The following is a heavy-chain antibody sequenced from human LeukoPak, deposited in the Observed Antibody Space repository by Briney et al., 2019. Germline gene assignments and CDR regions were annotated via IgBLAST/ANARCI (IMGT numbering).Heavy chain of an antibody. Sequence: GASVKVSCKASGGTFSSYAISWVRQAPGQGLEWMGGIIPIFGTANYAQKFQGRVTITTDESTSTAYMELSSLRSEDTAVYYCARTLVRIAAAGTGSFGPWGQGTLVTVSS. CDR2: IIPIFGTA. CDR1: GGTFSSYA. J-gene: IGHJ5*02. CDR3: ARTLVRIAAAGTGSFGP. V-gene: IGHV1-69*05. D-gene: IGHD6-13*01.